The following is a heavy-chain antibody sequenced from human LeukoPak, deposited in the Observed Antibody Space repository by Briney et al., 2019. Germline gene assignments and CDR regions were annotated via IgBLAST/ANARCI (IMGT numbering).Heavy chain of an antibody. V-gene: IGHV3-49*04. CDR1: GFTFGDYA. J-gene: IGHJ4*02. CDR3: TRAPHPRCSSSGCYLDY. CDR2: IQAKAYGGAT. D-gene: IGHD2-2*01. Sequence: GGCLRLSCSTSGFTFGDYAMSWVRQAPGKGLEWVGFIQAKAYGGATKYAASVNGRFSISRDDSQSIANLQMNDLKTEDTAVYYCTRAPHPRCSSSGCYLDYWGQGTLVTVSS.